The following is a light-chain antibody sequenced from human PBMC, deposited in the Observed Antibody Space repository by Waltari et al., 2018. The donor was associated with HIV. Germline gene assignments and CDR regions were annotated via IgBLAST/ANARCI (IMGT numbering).Light chain of an antibody. V-gene: IGLV2-14*01. CDR1: SSAVGGYNY. CDR3: SSYTSSSTGV. J-gene: IGLJ1*01. CDR2: EVR. Sequence: QSALTQPASVSGSPGQSITISCTGTSSAVGGYNYVSWYQQHPGKAPNRMIYEVRNRPSGVSXRFSGYKSGNTASLTISGLQAEDEADYYCSSYTSSSTGVFGTGTKVTVL.